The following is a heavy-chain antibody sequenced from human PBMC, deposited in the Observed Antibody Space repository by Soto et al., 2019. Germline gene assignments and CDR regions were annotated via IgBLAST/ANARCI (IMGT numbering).Heavy chain of an antibody. D-gene: IGHD4-17*01. CDR3: ARPTDYHYGMQV. CDR2: IYPHDSDT. J-gene: IGHJ6*02. CDR1: GYNFHTYW. V-gene: IGHV5-51*01. Sequence: EEQLVQSGAEVKKPGESLKISCKGSGYNFHTYWIAWVRQMPGKGLEWMGFIYPHDSDTRYSPSFRGQVTLSADKSINTAYLQWTTLKASDTAIYFCARPTDYHYGMQVWGQGTTVTVSS.